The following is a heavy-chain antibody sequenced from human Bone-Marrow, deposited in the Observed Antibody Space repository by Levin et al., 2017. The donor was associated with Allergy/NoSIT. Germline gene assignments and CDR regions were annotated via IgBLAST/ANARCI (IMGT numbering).Heavy chain of an antibody. J-gene: IGHJ5*02. Sequence: GESLKISCQASGYNFASQWIGWVRQTPGKGLQLMGIVFPDDSDARYSPSFRGQVTMSAAKSISTAYLQWNSLKASDTAIYYCVRLFERRGNWFDPWGQGTLVTVSS. CDR3: VRLFERRGNWFDP. CDR1: GYNFASQW. D-gene: IGHD1-1*01. V-gene: IGHV5-51*01. CDR2: VFPDDSDA.